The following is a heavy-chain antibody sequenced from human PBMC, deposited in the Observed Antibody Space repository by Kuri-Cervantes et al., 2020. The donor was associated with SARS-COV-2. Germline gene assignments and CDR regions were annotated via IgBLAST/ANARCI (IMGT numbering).Heavy chain of an antibody. CDR3: ARLLPGPVDY. CDR1: GFTFSDYY. J-gene: IGHJ4*02. V-gene: IGHV4-30-4*08. D-gene: IGHD2-15*01. Sequence: LRLSCAASGFTFSDYYMSWIRQPPGKGLEWIGYIYYGGSTYYNPSLKSRVTISVDTSKNQFSLKLSSVTAADTAVYYCARLLPGPVDYWGQGTLVTVSS. CDR2: IYYGGST.